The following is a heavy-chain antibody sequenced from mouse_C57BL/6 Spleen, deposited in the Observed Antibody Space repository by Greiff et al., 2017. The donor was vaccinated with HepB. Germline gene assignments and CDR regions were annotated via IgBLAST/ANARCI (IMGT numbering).Heavy chain of an antibody. Sequence: EVKLMESGPGLVKPSQSLSLTCSVTGYSITSGYYWNWIRQFPGNKLEWMGYISYDGSNNYNPSLKNRISITRDTSKNQFFLKLNSVTTEDTATYYCAKESLYYGSAMGIDYWGQGTTLTVSS. D-gene: IGHD1-1*01. J-gene: IGHJ2*01. V-gene: IGHV3-6*01. CDR1: GYSITSGYY. CDR3: AKESLYYGSAMGIDY. CDR2: ISYDGSN.